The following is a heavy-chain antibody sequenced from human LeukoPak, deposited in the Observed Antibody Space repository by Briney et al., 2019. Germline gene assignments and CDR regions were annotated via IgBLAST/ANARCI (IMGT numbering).Heavy chain of an antibody. CDR3: ARDDLNYFDY. CDR1: GYTFINYG. Sequence: ASVKVSCKASGYTFINYGISWVRQAPGQGLEWMAWMSPYNRNTYYAQNLQDRVTLTTDTSTNTAYMELRSLRSDDTAVYYCARDDLNYFDYWGQGTLVTVSS. J-gene: IGHJ4*02. CDR2: MSPYNRNT. V-gene: IGHV1-18*01.